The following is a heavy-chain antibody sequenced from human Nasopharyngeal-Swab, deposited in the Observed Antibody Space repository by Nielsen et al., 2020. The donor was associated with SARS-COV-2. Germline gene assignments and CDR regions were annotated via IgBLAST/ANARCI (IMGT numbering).Heavy chain of an antibody. Sequence: GESLKISCTASGFPFRSYWMHLVRQVPGKGLLWVSHINYDGTDTTYADSVKGRFTISRDNAKHTLYLQMHSRRDDDTAVYYCERVPPTLPTPDVWGQGTTVTVSS. J-gene: IGHJ6*02. CDR3: ERVPPTLPTPDV. D-gene: IGHD3-16*01. CDR2: INYDGTDT. CDR1: GFPFRSYW. V-gene: IGHV3-74*03.